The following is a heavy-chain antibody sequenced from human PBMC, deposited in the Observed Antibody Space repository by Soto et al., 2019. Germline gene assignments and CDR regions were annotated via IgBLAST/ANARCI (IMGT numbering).Heavy chain of an antibody. D-gene: IGHD3-10*01. CDR1: GGSFSGYY. CDR2: INHSGST. Sequence: PSETLSLTCAVYGGSFSGYYWSWIRQPPGKXLEWIGEINHSGSTNYNPSLKSRVTISVDTSKNQFSLKLSSVTAADTAVYYCASVGPWFGEFHYYYYGMDVWGQGTTVTVSS. V-gene: IGHV4-34*01. J-gene: IGHJ6*02. CDR3: ASVGPWFGEFHYYYYGMDV.